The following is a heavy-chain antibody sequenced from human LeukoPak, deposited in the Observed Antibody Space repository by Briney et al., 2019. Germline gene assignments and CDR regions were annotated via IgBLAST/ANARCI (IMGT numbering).Heavy chain of an antibody. Sequence: ASVKVSCKASGGTFSSYAISWVRQAPGQGLEWMGGIIPIFGTANYAQKFQGRVTITADKSTSTAYMELSSLRSGDTAVYYCARPVYYDILTGYSGRNWFDPWGQGTLVTVSS. CDR1: GGTFSSYA. CDR2: IIPIFGTA. CDR3: ARPVYYDILTGYSGRNWFDP. D-gene: IGHD3-9*01. J-gene: IGHJ5*02. V-gene: IGHV1-69*06.